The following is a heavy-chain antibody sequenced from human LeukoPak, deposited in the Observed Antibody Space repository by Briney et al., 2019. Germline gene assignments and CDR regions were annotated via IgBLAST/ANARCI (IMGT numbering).Heavy chain of an antibody. V-gene: IGHV1-2*02. D-gene: IGHD6-13*01. CDR2: INPNSGGT. J-gene: IGHJ4*02. CDR3: ARVHKYSSSWVGYYFDY. Sequence: ASVKVSCKASGGTFSSYAISWVRQAPGQGLEWMGWINPNSGGTNYAQKFQGRVTMTRDTSISTAYMELSRLRSDDTAVYYCARVHKYSSSWVGYYFDYWGQGTLVTVSS. CDR1: GGTFSSYA.